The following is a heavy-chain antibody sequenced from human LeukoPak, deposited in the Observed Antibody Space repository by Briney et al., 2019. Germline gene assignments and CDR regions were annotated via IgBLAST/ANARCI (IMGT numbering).Heavy chain of an antibody. V-gene: IGHV1-69*13. Sequence: ASVKVSCKASGGTFSSYAISWVRQAPGQGLEWMGGIIPIFGTANYAQKFQGRVTITADESTSTAYMELSSLRSEDTAVYYCARDYGGSYDRSSAFDIWGQGTMVTVSS. CDR2: IIPIFGTA. D-gene: IGHD1-26*01. CDR3: ARDYGGSYDRSSAFDI. CDR1: GGTFSSYA. J-gene: IGHJ3*02.